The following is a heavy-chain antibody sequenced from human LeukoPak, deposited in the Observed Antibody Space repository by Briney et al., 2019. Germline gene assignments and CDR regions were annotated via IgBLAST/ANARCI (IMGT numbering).Heavy chain of an antibody. D-gene: IGHD2-2*01. Sequence: ASVKVSCKASGYTFTGNFMHWVRQAPGQGLEWMGWINPNSGGTNYAQKFQGRVTMTRDTSISTAYMELSRLRSDDTAVYYCARDRSYCSSTSCHQKKYYYYMDVWGKGTTVTVSS. CDR1: GYTFTGNF. J-gene: IGHJ6*03. CDR3: ARDRSYCSSTSCHQKKYYYYMDV. V-gene: IGHV1-2*02. CDR2: INPNSGGT.